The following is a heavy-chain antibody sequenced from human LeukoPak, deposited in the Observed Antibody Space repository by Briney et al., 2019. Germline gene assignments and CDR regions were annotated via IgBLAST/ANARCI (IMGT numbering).Heavy chain of an antibody. J-gene: IGHJ4*02. CDR2: IYSGGST. V-gene: IGHV3-53*01. Sequence: PGGSLRLSCAASGFTVSSTYMSWVRQAPGKGLEWVSVIYSGGSTYYPDSVKGRFTISRDNSKNTLYLQMNSLRAEDTAVYYCARDRLYSSSSEDYWGQGTLVIVSS. D-gene: IGHD6-6*01. CDR3: ARDRLYSSSSEDY. CDR1: GFTVSSTY.